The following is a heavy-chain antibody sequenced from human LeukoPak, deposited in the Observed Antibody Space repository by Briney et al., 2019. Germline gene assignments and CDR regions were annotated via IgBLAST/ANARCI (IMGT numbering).Heavy chain of an antibody. CDR3: ARNYDFWSGSAAWFDP. D-gene: IGHD3-3*01. V-gene: IGHV4-4*07. CDR1: GGSISSYY. J-gene: IGHJ5*02. CDR2: IYTSGST. Sequence: SETLSLTCTVSGGSISSYYWSWIRQPAGKGLEWIGRIYTSGSTNYNPSLKSRVTMSVDTSKNQFSLKLSSVAAADTAVYYCARNYDFWSGSAAWFDPWGQGTLVTVSS.